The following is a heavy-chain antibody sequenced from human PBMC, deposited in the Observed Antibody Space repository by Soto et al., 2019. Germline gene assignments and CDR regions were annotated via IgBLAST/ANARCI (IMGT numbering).Heavy chain of an antibody. CDR2: IYPGDSDT. V-gene: IGHV5-51*01. CDR1: GYSFTSYW. Sequence: GESLKISCKGSGYSFTSYWIGWVRQMPGKGLEWMGIIYPGDSDTRYSPSFQGQVTISADKSISTAYLQWSSLKASDTAMYYCARTYCSSTSCQSGSFDYWGQGTLVTVSS. CDR3: ARTYCSSTSCQSGSFDY. D-gene: IGHD2-2*01. J-gene: IGHJ4*02.